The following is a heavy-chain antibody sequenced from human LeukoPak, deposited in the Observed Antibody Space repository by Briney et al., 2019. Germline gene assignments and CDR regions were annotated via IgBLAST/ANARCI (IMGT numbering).Heavy chain of an antibody. D-gene: IGHD1-26*01. Sequence: PSETLSLTCTVSGGSISSYYWSWIRQPPGKGLEWIGYFYYSGSVNYNPTLNNRVTITVDTSKNQFSLKLSSVPAADTAVYYCARENSLMGATVGSAFDIWGQGTMVTVSS. J-gene: IGHJ3*02. V-gene: IGHV4-59*01. CDR3: ARENSLMGATVGSAFDI. CDR1: GGSISSYY. CDR2: FYYSGSV.